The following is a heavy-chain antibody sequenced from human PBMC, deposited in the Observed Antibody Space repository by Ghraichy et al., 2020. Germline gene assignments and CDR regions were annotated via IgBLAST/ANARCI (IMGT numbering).Heavy chain of an antibody. CDR2: IHSDGST. D-gene: IGHD2-21*01. Sequence: SCAASGFSVSINYMSWVRQAPGSGLEWVSIIHSDGSTYYADSVKGRFTISRDNSKNTVFLQMNSLRPDDTAVYYCTSIAVMAPFDPWGQGTLVTVSS. J-gene: IGHJ5*02. CDR3: TSIAVMAPFDP. V-gene: IGHV3-66*01. CDR1: GFSVSINY.